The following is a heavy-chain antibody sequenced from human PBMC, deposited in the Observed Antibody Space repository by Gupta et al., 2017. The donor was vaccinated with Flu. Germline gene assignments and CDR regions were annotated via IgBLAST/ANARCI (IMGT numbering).Heavy chain of an antibody. J-gene: IGHJ4*02. CDR1: GGSISGHY. V-gene: IGHV4-59*11. Sequence: QVQLQESGPGLVKPSETLSLTCTVSGGSISGHYWTWIRQSPGQGLHWIGWLYYSGTTRYNPSLKSRVTMSLDTSKNQLSLALSSVTAADTAVYYCARLGLENGGRYHPDSWGQGTLVTVSS. CDR2: LYYSGTT. D-gene: IGHD3-16*02. CDR3: ARLGLENGGRYHPDS.